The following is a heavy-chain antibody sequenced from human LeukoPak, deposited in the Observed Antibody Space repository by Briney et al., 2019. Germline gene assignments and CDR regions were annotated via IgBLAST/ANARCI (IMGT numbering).Heavy chain of an antibody. J-gene: IGHJ4*02. CDR3: ASYDSSGGTFDY. CDR2: IYYSGST. CDR1: DGSISSHY. Sequence: PSGTLSLTCTVSDGSISSHYWSWIRQPPGKGLEWIGYIYYSGSTNYNPSLKSRVTISVDTSKNQFSLKLSSVTAADTAVYYCASYDSSGGTFDYWGQGTLVTVSS. V-gene: IGHV4-59*11. D-gene: IGHD3-22*01.